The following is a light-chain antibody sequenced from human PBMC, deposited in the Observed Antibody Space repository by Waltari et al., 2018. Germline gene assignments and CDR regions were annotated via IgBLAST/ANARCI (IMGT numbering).Light chain of an antibody. V-gene: IGLV1-47*02. CDR2: HPN. CDR3: AAWDDNLIGAV. Sequence: QSVLTQPPSASGTPGQSVTIPCSGSSPHIGRQKVFCYQQLPGTAPKLPISHPNQRPSGVPDRFSGSKSGTSASLAISGLRSEDEADYYCAAWDDNLIGAVFGGGTQLTVL. CDR1: SPHIGRQK. J-gene: IGLJ7*01.